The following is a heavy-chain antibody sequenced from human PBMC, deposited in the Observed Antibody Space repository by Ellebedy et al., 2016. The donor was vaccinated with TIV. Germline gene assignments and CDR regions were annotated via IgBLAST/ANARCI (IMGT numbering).Heavy chain of an antibody. CDR3: ARQYSSSSPALY. CDR1: NASLSGYY. D-gene: IGHD6-6*01. Sequence: MPSETLSLTCAVYNASLSGYYWSWIRQPPGKGLEWIGEINHSGSTNYNPSLKSRVTISVDTSKNQFSLKLNSVTAADTAMYYCARQYSSSSPALYWGQGTLVTVSS. CDR2: INHSGST. V-gene: IGHV4-34*01. J-gene: IGHJ4*02.